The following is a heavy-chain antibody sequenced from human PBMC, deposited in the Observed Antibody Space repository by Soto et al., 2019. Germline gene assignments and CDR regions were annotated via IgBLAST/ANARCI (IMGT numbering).Heavy chain of an antibody. CDR1: RLTFSSFA. J-gene: IGHJ3*02. V-gene: IGHV3-23*01. Sequence: GALSLSCAASRLTFSSFAMSWVRQAPGKGLEWVSSVSSGGGRTYYADSVKGRFTISRDNSKNTLFLQMNNLRAEDTAVYYCAKTKFPIRIVLVDAFDIWGQGTMVTVSS. CDR2: VSSGGGRT. D-gene: IGHD2-2*02. CDR3: AKTKFPIRIVLVDAFDI.